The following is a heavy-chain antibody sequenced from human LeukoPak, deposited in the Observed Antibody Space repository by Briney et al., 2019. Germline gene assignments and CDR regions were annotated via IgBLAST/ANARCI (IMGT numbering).Heavy chain of an antibody. CDR2: TSSSGTYV. D-gene: IGHD3-9*01. V-gene: IGHV3-21*01. CDR1: GFTFSSYS. Sequence: PGGSLRLSCAASGFTFSSYSMNWVRQAPGKGLEWVLSTSSSGTYVYYADSVKGRFTISRDNAKNSLSLQMNSLRADDAAVYYCARASSKQLAGYLPDGFDIWGQGTMVTVSS. CDR3: ARASSKQLAGYLPDGFDI. J-gene: IGHJ3*02.